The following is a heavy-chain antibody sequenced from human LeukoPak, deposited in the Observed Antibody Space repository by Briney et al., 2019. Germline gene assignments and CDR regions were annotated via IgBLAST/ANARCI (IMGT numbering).Heavy chain of an antibody. J-gene: IGHJ4*02. D-gene: IGHD3-3*01. CDR1: GGSITSSSYY. Sequence: SETLSLTCTVSGGSITSSSYYWGWIRQPPGKGLEWIGSIYYSGSTYYNPSLKSRVTISVDTSKNQFSLKLSSVTAADTAVYYCARDLDFWSGYYTTRDYWGQGTLVTVFS. V-gene: IGHV4-39*07. CDR2: IYYSGST. CDR3: ARDLDFWSGYYTTRDY.